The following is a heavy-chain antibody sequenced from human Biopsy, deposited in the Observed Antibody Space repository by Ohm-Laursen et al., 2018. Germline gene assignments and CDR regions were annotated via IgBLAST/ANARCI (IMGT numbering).Heavy chain of an antibody. D-gene: IGHD1-26*01. J-gene: IGHJ2*01. V-gene: IGHV4-4*07. CDR1: GDSISNDY. CDR3: ARHAPSYSGSYWRYFDL. Sequence: SDTLSLTCAVSGDSISNDYWSWIRQSAGQGLEWIGRIHTSGSTNHNLSLKSRVTMSVDTSKNQFSLKLTSVTAADTAVYYCARHAPSYSGSYWRYFDLWGRGTLVTVSS. CDR2: IHTSGST.